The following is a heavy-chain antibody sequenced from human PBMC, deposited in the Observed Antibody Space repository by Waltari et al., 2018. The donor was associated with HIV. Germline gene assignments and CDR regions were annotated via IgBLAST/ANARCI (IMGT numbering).Heavy chain of an antibody. CDR3: ARWDSSGYYFDY. CDR2: IYYSGST. CDR1: GGSISSSSYY. J-gene: IGHJ4*02. Sequence: QLQLQESGPGLVKPSETLSLTCTVSGGSISSSSYYWGWIRQPPGKGLEWIGSIYYSGSTYYNPSLKSRVTISVDTSKNQFSLKLSSVTAADTAVYYCARWDSSGYYFDYWGQGTLVTVSS. D-gene: IGHD3-22*01. V-gene: IGHV4-39*01.